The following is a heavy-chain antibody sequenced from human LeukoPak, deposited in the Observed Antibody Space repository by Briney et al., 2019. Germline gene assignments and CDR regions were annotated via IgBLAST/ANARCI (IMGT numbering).Heavy chain of an antibody. D-gene: IGHD2-15*01. CDR2: INPNRGGT. V-gene: IGHV1-2*02. J-gene: IGHJ4*02. CDR3: ARGSGYCSGGSCYPFDY. CDR1: GYTFTGYY. Sequence: ASVKVSCKASGYTFTGYYMHWVRQAPGQGLEWMGWINPNRGGTNYAQKFQGRVTMTRDTSISTAYMELSRLRSDDTAVYYCARGSGYCSGGSCYPFDYWGQGTLVTVSS.